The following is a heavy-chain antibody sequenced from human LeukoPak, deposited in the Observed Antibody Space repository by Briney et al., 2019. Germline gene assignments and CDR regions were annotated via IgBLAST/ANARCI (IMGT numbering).Heavy chain of an antibody. Sequence: GGSLRLSCAASGFTFSGYSMTWVRQAPGKGLEWVAYICPSSNAIYYSDSVKGRFTISRDNAKNSLYLQMISLRDGDTAIYYCARAAYASSPDSWGQGTLVTVSS. V-gene: IGHV3-48*02. CDR2: ICPSSNAI. CDR1: GFTFSGYS. D-gene: IGHD6-13*01. J-gene: IGHJ4*02. CDR3: ARAAYASSPDS.